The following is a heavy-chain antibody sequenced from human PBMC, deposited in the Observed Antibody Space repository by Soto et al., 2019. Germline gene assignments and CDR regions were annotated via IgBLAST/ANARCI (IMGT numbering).Heavy chain of an antibody. CDR2: IDPSSTEI. Sequence: GGSLRLSCAASGFNFGAHSLSWFRQAPGKGLEWVSSIDPSSTEINYADSVEGRFTVSRDNAKNSLFLQIFNLRVDDTAVYYCERHFITGDPREAFDYWGQGTRVTVSS. CDR1: GFNFGAHS. V-gene: IGHV3-21*06. J-gene: IGHJ4*02. CDR3: ERHFITGDPREAFDY. D-gene: IGHD1-20*01.